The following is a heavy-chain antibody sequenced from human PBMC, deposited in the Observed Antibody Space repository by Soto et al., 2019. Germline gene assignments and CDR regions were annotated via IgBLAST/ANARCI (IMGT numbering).Heavy chain of an antibody. CDR3: ARKGVAFDY. V-gene: IGHV3-48*02. D-gene: IGHD3-3*01. CDR1: GFTFSSYS. Sequence: GGSLRLSCAASGFTFSSYSMNWVRQAQGKGLEWISYISTTSSSIYYADSVKGRFTISRDNAKNSLFLQINSLRDEDTAVYYCARKGVAFDYWGQGALVTVSS. J-gene: IGHJ4*02. CDR2: ISTTSSSI.